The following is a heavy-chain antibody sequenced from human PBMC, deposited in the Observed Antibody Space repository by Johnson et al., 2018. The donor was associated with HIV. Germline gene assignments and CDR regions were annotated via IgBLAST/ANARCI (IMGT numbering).Heavy chain of an antibody. V-gene: IGHV3-72*01. CDR2: TRNKANSYST. Sequence: MQLVESGGGVVQPGRSLRLSCAASGFTFSDHYMDWVRQAPGKGLEGVGRTRNKANSYSTEYAASVKGRFTISRDDSKNSLYLQMNSLKTEDTAVYYCARYSYGTLDALDIWGQGTMVTVSS. CDR3: ARYSYGTLDALDI. J-gene: IGHJ3*02. CDR1: GFTFSDHY. D-gene: IGHD5-18*01.